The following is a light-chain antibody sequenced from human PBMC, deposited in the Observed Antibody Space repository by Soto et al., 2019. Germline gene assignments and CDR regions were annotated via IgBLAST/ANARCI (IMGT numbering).Light chain of an antibody. V-gene: IGKV4-1*01. CDR3: QQYGSSPWT. J-gene: IGKJ1*01. Sequence: DIVMTQSPDSLTVSLGERATINCKSSQSLLSSSDNRNYLAWYPHKPGQSPKMLIYWASTRYSGVPDRFSGSGSGTDFTLTLSRLEPEDFALYYCQQYGSSPWTFGQGTNVEIK. CDR1: QSLLSSSDNRNY. CDR2: WAS.